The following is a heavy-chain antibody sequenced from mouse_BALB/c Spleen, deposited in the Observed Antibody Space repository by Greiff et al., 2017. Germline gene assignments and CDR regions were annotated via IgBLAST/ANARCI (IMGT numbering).Heavy chain of an antibody. CDR3: ARSFITTEAMDY. D-gene: IGHD1-2*01. Sequence: EVKLMESGPGLVKPSQSLSLTCTVTGYSITSDYAWNWIRQFPGNKLEWMGYISYSGSTSYNPSLKSRISITRDTSKNQFFLQLNSVTTEDTATYYCARSFITTEAMDYWGQGTSVTVSS. V-gene: IGHV3-2*02. J-gene: IGHJ4*01. CDR1: GYSITSDYA. CDR2: ISYSGST.